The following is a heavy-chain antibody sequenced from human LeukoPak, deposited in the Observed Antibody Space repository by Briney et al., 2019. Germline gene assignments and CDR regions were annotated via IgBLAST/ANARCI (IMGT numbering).Heavy chain of an antibody. CDR2: IYSGGST. D-gene: IGHD2-21*01. CDR3: ARGIQGYYFDY. Sequence: GGSLRLSCAASGFTVSSNYMSWVRQAPGKGLEWVSVIYSGGSTYYADSAKGRFTISRDNSKNTLYLQMNSLRAEDTAVYYCARGIQGYYFDYWGQGTLVTVSS. J-gene: IGHJ4*02. V-gene: IGHV3-53*01. CDR1: GFTVSSNY.